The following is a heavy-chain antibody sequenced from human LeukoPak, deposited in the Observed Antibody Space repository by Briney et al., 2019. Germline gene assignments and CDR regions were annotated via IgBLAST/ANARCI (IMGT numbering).Heavy chain of an antibody. CDR1: GFTFSSYA. J-gene: IGHJ3*02. Sequence: GGSLRLSCAASGFTFSSYAMSWVRQAPGKGLEWVSAISGSGGSTYYADSVKGRFTISRDNSKNTLYLQMNSLRAEDTAVYYCAKDVSVAAAGTGDAFDIWGQGIMVTVSS. D-gene: IGHD6-13*01. V-gene: IGHV3-23*01. CDR2: ISGSGGST. CDR3: AKDVSVAAAGTGDAFDI.